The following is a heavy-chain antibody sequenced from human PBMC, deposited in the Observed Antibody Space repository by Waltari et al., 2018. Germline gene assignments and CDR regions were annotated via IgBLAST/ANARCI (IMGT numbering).Heavy chain of an antibody. J-gene: IGHJ6*03. CDR3: ARSVTTGSGYMDV. CDR2: IWNDGSLK. D-gene: IGHD4-17*01. V-gene: IGHV3-33*01. Sequence: QVQLVASGGGVVQPGRSLRLSCSASGFIFPSSGMHWVRQARGKGLEWVAVIWNDGSLKYYTDSVKGRFTISRDNSENTLYLQMSGLRPEDTAVYYCARSVTTGSGYMDVWGKGTTVTVSS. CDR1: GFIFPSSG.